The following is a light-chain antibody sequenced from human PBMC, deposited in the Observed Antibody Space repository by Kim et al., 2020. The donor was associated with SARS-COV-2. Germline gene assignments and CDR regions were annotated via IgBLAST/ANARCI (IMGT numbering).Light chain of an antibody. CDR2: DVS. Sequence: SELTQPASVSGSPGQSITISCTGTSSDVGGYNYVSWYQQYPGKAPKLMIYDVSKRPSGVSNRFSGPKSGNTASLTISGLQAEDEADYYCSSYRSSGYVFGTGTKVTVL. CDR1: SSDVGGYNY. CDR3: SSYRSSGYV. V-gene: IGLV2-14*03. J-gene: IGLJ1*01.